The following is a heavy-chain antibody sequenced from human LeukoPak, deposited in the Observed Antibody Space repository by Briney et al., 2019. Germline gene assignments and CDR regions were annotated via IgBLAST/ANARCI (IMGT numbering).Heavy chain of an antibody. Sequence: PSETLSLTCTVSGGSIRSYYWSWLRQPPGKGLEWIGYIYYSGSTNYNPSLKSRVTISVDTSKNQFSLKLSSVTAADTAVYYCARVGVGIAAADDHYYYYYYMDVWGKGTTVTISS. J-gene: IGHJ6*03. CDR2: IYYSGST. CDR3: ARVGVGIAAADDHYYYYYYMDV. V-gene: IGHV4-59*01. D-gene: IGHD6-13*01. CDR1: GGSIRSYY.